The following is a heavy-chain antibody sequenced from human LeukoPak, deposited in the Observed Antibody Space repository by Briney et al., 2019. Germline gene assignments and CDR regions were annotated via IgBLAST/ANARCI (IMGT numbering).Heavy chain of an antibody. V-gene: IGHV1-46*01. CDR1: GYTFTSYY. Sequence: ASVKVSCKASGYTFTSYYMHWVRQAPGQGLEWMGIINPSGGNTSYAQKFQGRVTMTRGMSTSTVYMELSSLRSEDTAGYYCARDGGLSSRSSVDWFDPWGQGTLVTVSS. J-gene: IGHJ5*02. D-gene: IGHD6-6*01. CDR3: ARDGGLSSRSSVDWFDP. CDR2: INPSGGNT.